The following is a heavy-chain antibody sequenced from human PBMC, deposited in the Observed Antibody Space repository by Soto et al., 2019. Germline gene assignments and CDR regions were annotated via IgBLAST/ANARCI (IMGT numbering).Heavy chain of an antibody. J-gene: IGHJ6*03. Sequence: SETLSLTCAVYGGSFSGYYWSWIRQPPGKGLEWIGEINHSGSTNYNPSLKSRVTISVDTSKNQFSLKLSSVTAADTAVYYCARGLNYYYMDVWGKGTTVTVSS. CDR1: GGSFSGYY. CDR2: INHSGST. V-gene: IGHV4-34*01. CDR3: ARGLNYYYMDV. D-gene: IGHD3-16*01.